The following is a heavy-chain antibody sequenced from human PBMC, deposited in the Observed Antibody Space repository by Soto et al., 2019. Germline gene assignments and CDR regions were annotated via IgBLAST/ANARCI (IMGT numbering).Heavy chain of an antibody. D-gene: IGHD1-26*01. CDR2: VNPNSGGT. CDR3: ASDSVGDDLTGTTGKFGRF. Sequence: ASVKVSCKASGHTFSGYYVHWVRQAPGQGLECMGWVNPNSGGTHYAQKFQGRVSMTRDTSLSAVYMERRSLRRDDMAVYFCASDSVGDDLTGTTGKFGRFWGQGTLVTVSS. J-gene: IGHJ4*02. V-gene: IGHV1-2*02. CDR1: GHTFSGYY.